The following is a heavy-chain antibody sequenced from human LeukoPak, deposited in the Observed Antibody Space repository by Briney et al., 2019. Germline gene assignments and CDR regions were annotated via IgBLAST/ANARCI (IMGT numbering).Heavy chain of an antibody. CDR3: ARASRPGGDTSGYDFDY. CDR2: IYHSGST. Sequence: SETLSLTCTVSGYSISSGYYWGWIRQPPGKGLEWIGSIYHSGSTYYNPSLKSRVTISVDTSKNQFSLKLSSATAADTAVYYCARASRPGGDTSGYDFDYWGRGTLVTVSS. J-gene: IGHJ4*02. CDR1: GYSISSGYY. D-gene: IGHD3-22*01. V-gene: IGHV4-38-2*02.